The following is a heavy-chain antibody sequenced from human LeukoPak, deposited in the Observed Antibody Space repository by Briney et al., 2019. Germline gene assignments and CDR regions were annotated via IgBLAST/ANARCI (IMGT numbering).Heavy chain of an antibody. CDR2: INTGNGNT. Sequence: ASVKVSCKASGYTFTNYAMHWVRQAPGQRPEWMGWINTGNGNTKYSQNFQGRVTITRDTSASTAYMELSSLRSEDTAVYYCARVKKSWEPHHGAGHNWFDPWGQGTLVTVSS. CDR1: GYTFTNYA. V-gene: IGHV1-3*04. D-gene: IGHD1-14*01. CDR3: ARVKKSWEPHHGAGHNWFDP. J-gene: IGHJ5*02.